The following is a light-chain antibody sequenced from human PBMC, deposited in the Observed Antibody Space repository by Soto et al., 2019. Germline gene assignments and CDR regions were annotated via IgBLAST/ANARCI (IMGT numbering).Light chain of an antibody. Sequence: QSALTQPPSASGSPGQSVTISCTGTSSDVGGYNYVSWYQQYPGKVPKRMIYEVNKRPSKVPDRFSGSKSGNTASLTVSGLQAEDEADYYCTSYAGGNNVFGTGTKLTVL. CDR1: SSDVGGYNY. CDR3: TSYAGGNNV. V-gene: IGLV2-8*01. J-gene: IGLJ1*01. CDR2: EVN.